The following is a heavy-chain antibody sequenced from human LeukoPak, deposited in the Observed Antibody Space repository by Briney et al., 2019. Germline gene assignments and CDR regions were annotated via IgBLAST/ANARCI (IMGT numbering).Heavy chain of an antibody. CDR1: GLTFSNAW. D-gene: IGHD4-23*01. Sequence: GGSLRLSCAVSGLTFSNAWMSWVRQAPGKGLEWVGRIKSTTVDGTPEYAAPVKGRFTISRDDSKNTVYLQMNSLRTEDTAVYYCTTGPGNSGYWGQGTLVTVSS. CDR3: TTGPGNSGY. CDR2: IKSTTVDGTP. J-gene: IGHJ4*02. V-gene: IGHV3-15*01.